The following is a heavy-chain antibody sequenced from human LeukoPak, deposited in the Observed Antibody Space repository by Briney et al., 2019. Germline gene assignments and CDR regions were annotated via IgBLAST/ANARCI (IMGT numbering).Heavy chain of an antibody. V-gene: IGHV4-59*08. CDR3: ARPGWFGEEDAFDI. CDR1: GGSISSYY. J-gene: IGHJ3*02. CDR2: IYYSGST. D-gene: IGHD3-10*01. Sequence: KPSETLSLTCTVSGGSISSYYWSWIRQPPGKGLEWIGYIYYSGSTNYNPSLKSRVTISVDTSKNQFSLKLSSVTAADTAVYYCARPGWFGEEDAFDIWGQGTMVTVSS.